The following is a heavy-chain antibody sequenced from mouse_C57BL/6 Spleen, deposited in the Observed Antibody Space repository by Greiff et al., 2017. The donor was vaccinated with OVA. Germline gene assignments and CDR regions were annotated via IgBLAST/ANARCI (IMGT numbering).Heavy chain of an antibody. V-gene: IGHV3-6*01. CDR3: ARGGYYGSSFWFAY. D-gene: IGHD1-1*01. CDR2: ISYDGSN. Sequence: ESGPGLVKPSPSLPLPCSVTGYSITSGYYWYWIRKLPGNKLEWMGYISYDGSNNYNPSLKNRIPLTRDTSKNQFFLKLNSVTTEDTATDYCARGGYYGSSFWFAYWGQGTLVTVSA. J-gene: IGHJ3*01. CDR1: GYSITSGYY.